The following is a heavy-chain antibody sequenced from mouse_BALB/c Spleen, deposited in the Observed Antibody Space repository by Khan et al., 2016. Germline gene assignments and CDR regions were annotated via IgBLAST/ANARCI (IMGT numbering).Heavy chain of an antibody. Sequence: QVQLKQSGAELAKPGASVKMSCKASGYTFTRFWIHWVKQRPGQGLEWIGYINPGSNYTDYNQNFKDKATLTADKSSSTAYMLLSSLTSEDSAVYFCARWGYGNYFYQAMDYWGQGISVTVSS. CDR1: GYTFTRFW. J-gene: IGHJ4*01. CDR3: ARWGYGNYFYQAMDY. D-gene: IGHD2-10*02. V-gene: IGHV1-7*01. CDR2: INPGSNYT.